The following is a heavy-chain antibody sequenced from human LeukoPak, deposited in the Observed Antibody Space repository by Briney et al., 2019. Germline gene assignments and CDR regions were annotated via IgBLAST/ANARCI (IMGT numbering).Heavy chain of an antibody. CDR2: VYHSGST. Sequence: SETLSLTCAVSGYSIGSGYYWGWIRQPPGKGLEWIGSVYHSGSTYYNPSLKSRVTISVDTSKNQFSLKLSSVTAADTAVYYCARRRGDYYMDVWGKGTTVTVSS. CDR3: ARRRGDYYMDV. J-gene: IGHJ6*03. D-gene: IGHD1-26*01. CDR1: GYSIGSGYY. V-gene: IGHV4-38-2*01.